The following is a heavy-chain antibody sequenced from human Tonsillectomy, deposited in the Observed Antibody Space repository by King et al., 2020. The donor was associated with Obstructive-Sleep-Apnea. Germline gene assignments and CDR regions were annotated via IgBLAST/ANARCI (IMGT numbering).Heavy chain of an antibody. V-gene: IGHV2-5*02. J-gene: IGHJ3*02. Sequence: ITLKESGPTLVKPTQTLTLTCTFSGFSLSTSGVGVGWIRQPPGKALEWLALIYWDGDKRFSPSLKSRLTITKDTSKDQVVLTMTNMDPVDTATYYCARCLLGANAFDIWGQGTLVTVSS. D-gene: IGHD1-26*01. CDR3: ARCLLGANAFDI. CDR2: IYWDGDK. CDR1: GFSLSTSGVG.